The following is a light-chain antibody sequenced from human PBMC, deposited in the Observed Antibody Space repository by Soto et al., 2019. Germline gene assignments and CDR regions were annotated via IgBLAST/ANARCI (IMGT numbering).Light chain of an antibody. CDR3: QQYGSSPLT. J-gene: IGKJ4*01. CDR1: QSVGSNY. V-gene: IGKV3-20*01. CDR2: AAS. Sequence: IVLTQSPGTLSLSPGERATLSCRASQSVGSNYLAWYQQKPGQAPRLLIYAASSRATGIPDRFSGSGSGTDFTLTISRLEPEDFAVYYCQQYGSSPLTFGGGTKVEIK.